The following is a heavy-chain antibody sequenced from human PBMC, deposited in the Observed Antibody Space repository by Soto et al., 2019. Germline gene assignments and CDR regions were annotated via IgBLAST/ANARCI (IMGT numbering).Heavy chain of an antibody. Sequence: QVQLVESGGGVVQPGRSLRLSCAASGFTFSSYGMHWVRQAPGKGLEWVAVIWYDGSNKYYADSVKGRFTISRDNSKNTLYLQMSSLRAEDTSVYYWARGPKGWELPSAHGGMDVWGQGSTVTVSS. V-gene: IGHV3-33*01. CDR1: GFTFSSYG. CDR3: ARGPKGWELPSAHGGMDV. CDR2: IWYDGSNK. J-gene: IGHJ6*02. D-gene: IGHD1-26*01.